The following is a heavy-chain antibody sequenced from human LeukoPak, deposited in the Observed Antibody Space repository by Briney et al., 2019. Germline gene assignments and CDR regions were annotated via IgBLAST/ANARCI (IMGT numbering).Heavy chain of an antibody. Sequence: SGGSLRLSCTASGFTFSNYGMHWVRQAPGKGLEWVAVISYDGSNEYYADSVKGRFTISRDNSKNTLFLQMNSPRPEDTAVYHCAKVALFSGYYPPFDYWGQGTLVTVSS. CDR2: ISYDGSNE. CDR3: AKVALFSGYYPPFDY. J-gene: IGHJ4*02. V-gene: IGHV3-30*18. D-gene: IGHD3-22*01. CDR1: GFTFSNYG.